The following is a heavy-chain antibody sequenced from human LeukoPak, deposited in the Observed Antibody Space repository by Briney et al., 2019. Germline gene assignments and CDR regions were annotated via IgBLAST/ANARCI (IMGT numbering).Heavy chain of an antibody. CDR3: ATALGYYDISGYYYG. V-gene: IGHV1-2*02. Sequence: ASVKVSCKASGYTFTGYYMHWVRQAPGQGLEWMGWINPNSGGTNYAQKFQGRVTITRDTSISTAYMGLSRLRSDDTAVYYCATALGYYDISGYYYGWGQGTLLTVSS. CDR2: INPNSGGT. D-gene: IGHD3-22*01. CDR1: GYTFTGYY. J-gene: IGHJ4*02.